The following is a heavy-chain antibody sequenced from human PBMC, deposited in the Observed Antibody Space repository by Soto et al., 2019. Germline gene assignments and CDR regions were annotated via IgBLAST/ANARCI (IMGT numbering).Heavy chain of an antibody. CDR3: ARGPITMVRGSFRDYYYYGMDV. CDR1: GFSLSTSGMR. V-gene: IGHV2-70*04. Sequence: GPTLVNPTQTLTLTCTFSGFSLSTSGMRVSWIRQPPGKALEWLARIDWDDDKFYSTSLKTRLTISKDTSKNQVVLTMTNMDPVDTATYYCARGPITMVRGSFRDYYYYGMDVWGQGTTVTVSS. CDR2: IDWDDDK. J-gene: IGHJ6*02. D-gene: IGHD3-10*01.